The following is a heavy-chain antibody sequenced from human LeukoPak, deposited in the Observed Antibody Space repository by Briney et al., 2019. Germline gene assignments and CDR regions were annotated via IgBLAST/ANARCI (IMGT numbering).Heavy chain of an antibody. CDR2: ISSSSSYI. V-gene: IGHV3-21*01. CDR3: ARGRVIRDHFQH. J-gene: IGHJ1*01. Sequence: PGGSLRLSCAASGFTFSSYSMNWVRQAPGKGLEWVSSISSSSSYIYYADSVKGRFNISRDNAKNSLYLQMNSLRAEDTAVYYCARGRVIRDHFQHWGQGTLVTVSS. CDR1: GFTFSSYS. D-gene: IGHD2-21*01.